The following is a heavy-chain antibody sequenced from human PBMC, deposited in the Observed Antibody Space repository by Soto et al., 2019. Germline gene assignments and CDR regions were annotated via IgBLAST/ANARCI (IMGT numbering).Heavy chain of an antibody. CDR2: ISAYNGNT. D-gene: IGHD3-22*01. V-gene: IGHV1-18*01. CDR1: GYTFTSYG. CDR3: ARAPMMVVVIKWDY. J-gene: IGHJ4*02. Sequence: QVQLVQSGAEVKKPGASVKVSCKASGYTFTSYGISWVRQAPGQGLEWMGWISAYNGNTNYAQKLQGRVTMTTGTSTSTAYMELRSLRSYDTAVYYGARAPMMVVVIKWDYWGQGTLVTVSS.